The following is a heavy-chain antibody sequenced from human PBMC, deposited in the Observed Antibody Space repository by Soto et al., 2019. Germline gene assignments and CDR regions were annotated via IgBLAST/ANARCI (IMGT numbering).Heavy chain of an antibody. V-gene: IGHV3-74*01. CDR3: ARGLRGGYGMDV. J-gene: IGHJ6*02. Sequence: GSLRLSCAASGFMFSSYWMHWVRQAPGKGLVWVSRIRYDGSITNYADSVKGRSTISRDDAKNTVYLQMNSLRAEDTAVYYCARGLRGGYGMDVWGQGTTVTVSS. CDR1: GFMFSSYW. D-gene: IGHD3-16*01. CDR2: IRYDGSIT.